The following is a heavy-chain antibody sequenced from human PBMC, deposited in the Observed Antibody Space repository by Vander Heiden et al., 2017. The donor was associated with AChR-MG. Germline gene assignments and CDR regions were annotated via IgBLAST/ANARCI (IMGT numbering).Heavy chain of an antibody. J-gene: IGHJ4*02. CDR1: GYSFSTYE. Sequence: VQLVQSGAEVKQPGPSVKVSCKASGYSFSTYEINWVRQATGQGLEWMGWLKPNSGRTAYAQKFQGRVTMTRDTSINKVYMELSALTYEDTAVYDCARERGLIYSEPDYWGQGTLGTVSS. D-gene: IGHD2-15*01. V-gene: IGHV1-8*02. CDR2: LKPNSGRT. CDR3: ARERGLIYSEPDY.